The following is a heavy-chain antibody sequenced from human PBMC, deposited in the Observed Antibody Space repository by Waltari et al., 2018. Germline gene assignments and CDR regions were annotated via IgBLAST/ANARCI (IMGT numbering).Heavy chain of an antibody. V-gene: IGHV3-33*01. CDR1: GFTFSSYG. J-gene: IGHJ4*02. CDR2: IWYDGSKK. D-gene: IGHD6-19*01. Sequence: QVQLVESGGGVVQPGRSLRLSCAASGFTFSSYGMHWVRQAPDKGLGWVEIIWYDGSKKYYADSVKGRFTISKDNSNNTLYLQMNSLRAEDTAVYYCARTGNGHSSGWYSGDYWGQGTLLTVSS. CDR3: ARTGNGHSSGWYSGDY.